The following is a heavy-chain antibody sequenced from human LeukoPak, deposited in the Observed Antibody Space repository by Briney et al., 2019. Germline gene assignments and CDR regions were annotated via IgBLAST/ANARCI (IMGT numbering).Heavy chain of an antibody. D-gene: IGHD2-15*01. CDR1: GLTFSSCS. CDR3: ANGRGPNTGPTLDY. CDR2: ISGSGGNT. J-gene: IGHJ4*02. V-gene: IGHV3-23*01. Sequence: GGSLRLSCATSGLTFSSCSMTWVRQAPGKGLEWVSCISGSGGNTYYADSVKGRFTISRDNSKNTLYLQLNSLRAEDTAIYYCANGRGPNTGPTLDYWGQGTLVTVSS.